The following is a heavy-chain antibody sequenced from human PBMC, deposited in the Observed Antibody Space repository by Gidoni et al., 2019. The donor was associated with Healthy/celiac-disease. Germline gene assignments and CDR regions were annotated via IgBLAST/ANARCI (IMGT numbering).Heavy chain of an antibody. Sequence: QVQLVESGGGVVQPGRSVRLSCAASRFPFSSYGMHWVRQAPGKGLEWVAVISYDGSNKYYADSVKGRFTISRDNSKNTLYLQMNSLRAEDTAVYYCAKDAYSYGDYFDYWGQGTLVTVSS. J-gene: IGHJ4*02. CDR1: RFPFSSYG. CDR2: ISYDGSNK. CDR3: AKDAYSYGDYFDY. D-gene: IGHD5-18*01. V-gene: IGHV3-30*18.